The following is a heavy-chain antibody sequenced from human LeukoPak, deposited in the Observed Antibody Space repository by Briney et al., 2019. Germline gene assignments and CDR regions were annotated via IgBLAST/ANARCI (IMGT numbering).Heavy chain of an antibody. V-gene: IGHV4-59*01. CDR2: IYYSGST. D-gene: IGHD1-1*01. CDR1: GGSISSYY. CDR3: ARATQGTGYDAFDI. Sequence: NPSETLSLTCTVSGGSISSYYWSWVRQPPGKGLEWIGYIYYSGSTNYNPSLKSRVTISVDTSKNQFSLKLSSVTAADTAVYYCARATQGTGYDAFDIWGQGTMVTVSS. J-gene: IGHJ3*02.